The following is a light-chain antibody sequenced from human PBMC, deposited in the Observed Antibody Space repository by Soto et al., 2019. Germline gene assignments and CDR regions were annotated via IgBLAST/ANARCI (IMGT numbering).Light chain of an antibody. CDR3: QQYSSPPQT. Sequence: EIVLTQSPGTLSLSPADRATLSCRASETVTGKYLAWYQQKVGQAPRLLIFAASNRATGIPDRFSGSGSGTDFTLTISRLEPEDFAMYFCQQYSSPPQTFGQRTKVEIK. CDR1: ETVTGKY. V-gene: IGKV3-20*01. J-gene: IGKJ1*01. CDR2: AAS.